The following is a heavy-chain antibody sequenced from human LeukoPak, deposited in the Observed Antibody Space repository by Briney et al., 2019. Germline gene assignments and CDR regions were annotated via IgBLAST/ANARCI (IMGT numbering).Heavy chain of an antibody. CDR3: ARDSPGSSRFYHYYGLDV. D-gene: IGHD6-6*01. CDR2: ISNSGTAI. CDR1: GFTFSSYE. J-gene: IGHJ6*02. V-gene: IGHV3-48*03. Sequence: GGSLRLSCAASGFTFSSYEMNWVRQAPGKGLEWVSYISNSGTAIYYADSVKGRFTISRDNAKSSLYLQMNRLRAEDTAVYYCARDSPGSSRFYHYYGLDVWGQGTTVTVSS.